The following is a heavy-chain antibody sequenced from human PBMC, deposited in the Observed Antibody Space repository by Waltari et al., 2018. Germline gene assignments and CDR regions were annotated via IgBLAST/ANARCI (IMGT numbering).Heavy chain of an antibody. V-gene: IGHV3-74*01. CDR3: SRSPAGYSRSDY. Sequence: EVRLEESGGGLVQPGGSLRLSCAASGLAFSSYGMHWVRQAPGKGLVWVSRIDDDGSGTTYADSVMGRFTISRDNAKNTVYLEMNSLRAEDTAVYYCSRSPAGYSRSDYWGQGTLVTVSS. CDR1: GLAFSSYG. J-gene: IGHJ4*02. CDR2: IDDDGSGT. D-gene: IGHD5-18*01.